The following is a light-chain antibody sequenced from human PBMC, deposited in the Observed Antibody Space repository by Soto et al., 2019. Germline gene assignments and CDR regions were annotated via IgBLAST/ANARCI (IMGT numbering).Light chain of an antibody. CDR1: SSDVGGYHF. Sequence: QSALTQPPSASGSPGQSVTISCTGTSSDVGGYHFVSWYQQHPGKAPKIIIYEVSKRASGVPDRFSGSKSGNTASLTVSGHQPDEEADYYCNSYGGSSNVVFGGGTKVTVL. V-gene: IGLV2-8*01. CDR2: EVS. CDR3: NSYGGSSNVV. J-gene: IGLJ2*01.